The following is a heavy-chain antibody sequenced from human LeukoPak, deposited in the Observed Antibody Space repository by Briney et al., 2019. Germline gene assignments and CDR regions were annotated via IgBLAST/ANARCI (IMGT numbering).Heavy chain of an antibody. V-gene: IGHV4-59*03. CDR1: GASISIYS. CDR2: FYDSGSP. Sequence: SETLSLTCTVSGASISIYSWSWLRQPPGQGLEWIGYFYDSGSPNYNPSLKSRVTMSVDASRNQFSLKVNSMTAADTAVYYCAKSNRYCNSASCYEAFDIWGQGTMVTVSS. J-gene: IGHJ3*02. CDR3: AKSNRYCNSASCYEAFDI. D-gene: IGHD2-2*01.